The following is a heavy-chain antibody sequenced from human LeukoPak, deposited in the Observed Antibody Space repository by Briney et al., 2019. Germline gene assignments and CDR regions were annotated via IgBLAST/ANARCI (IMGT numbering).Heavy chain of an antibody. CDR1: GYSSTSYW. D-gene: IGHD6-13*01. Sequence: GESLKISCKGSGYSSTSYWIGWVRQMPGKGLEWMGIIYPGDFDTRYSPSFQGQVTISADKSISTAYLQWSSLKASDTAMYYCARQRIMGSSSWFFDYWGQGTLVTVSS. CDR3: ARQRIMGSSSWFFDY. V-gene: IGHV5-51*01. CDR2: IYPGDFDT. J-gene: IGHJ4*02.